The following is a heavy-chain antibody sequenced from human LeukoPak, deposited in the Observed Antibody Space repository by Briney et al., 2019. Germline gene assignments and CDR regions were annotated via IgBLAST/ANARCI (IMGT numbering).Heavy chain of an antibody. V-gene: IGHV3-30*02. Sequence: GGSLRLSCAASGFTFSTFPMHWVRQAPGKGLESVALIQDDGATTNYADSVRGRFTISRDNSKSTVYLQMNSLKPDDTAVYYCATQSITLVVVISPFDYWGQGTLVTVSS. CDR2: IQDDGATT. CDR3: ATQSITLVVVISPFDY. J-gene: IGHJ4*02. D-gene: IGHD3-22*01. CDR1: GFTFSTFP.